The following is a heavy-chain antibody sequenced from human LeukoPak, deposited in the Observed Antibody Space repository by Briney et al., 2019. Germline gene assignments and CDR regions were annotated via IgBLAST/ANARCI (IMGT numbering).Heavy chain of an antibody. CDR2: INPNSGGT. J-gene: IGHJ5*02. Sequence: ASVKVSCKASGYTFTGYYMHWVRQAPGQGLEWMGWINPNSGGTNYAQKFQGRVTMTRDTSISTAYMELSRLRSDDTAVYYCARAPRRSAYSSSWYVGWFDPWGQGTLVTVSS. CDR1: GYTFTGYY. D-gene: IGHD6-13*01. CDR3: ARAPRRSAYSSSWYVGWFDP. V-gene: IGHV1-2*02.